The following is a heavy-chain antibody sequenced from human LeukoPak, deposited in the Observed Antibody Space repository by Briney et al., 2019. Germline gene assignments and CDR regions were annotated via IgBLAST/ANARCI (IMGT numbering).Heavy chain of an antibody. Sequence: GGSLRLSCAASIFTFSTYGMHWVRQAPGKGLEWVSSITSSSSYIYYADSVKGRFTVSRDNAKNSLFLQMNSLRDEDTAVYYCARDLSTSTIFNAFDIWGQGTMVTVSS. J-gene: IGHJ3*02. D-gene: IGHD3-9*01. CDR2: ITSSSSYI. V-gene: IGHV3-21*01. CDR3: ARDLSTSTIFNAFDI. CDR1: IFTFSTYG.